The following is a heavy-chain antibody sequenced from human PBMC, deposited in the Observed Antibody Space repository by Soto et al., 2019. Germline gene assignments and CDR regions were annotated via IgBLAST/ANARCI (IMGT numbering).Heavy chain of an antibody. J-gene: IGHJ4*02. D-gene: IGHD1-26*01. CDR3: AREDGVVGSSSAFDH. Sequence: EVQVVESGGGLDKHGGSLRLSCVFSGFTFSTYTMNWVRQAPGKGLEWVSSINGRSNYVYYADSVKGRFTISRDNAKNSLYLQMNRLRAEDTAIYYCAREDGVVGSSSAFDHWGLGTLATVSS. CDR2: INGRSNYV. CDR1: GFTFSTYT. V-gene: IGHV3-21*01.